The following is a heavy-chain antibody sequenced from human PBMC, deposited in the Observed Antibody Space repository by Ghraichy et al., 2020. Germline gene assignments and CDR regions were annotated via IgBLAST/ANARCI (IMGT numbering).Heavy chain of an antibody. Sequence: SQTLSLTCAVSGGSISSTSYYWSWFRQPPGRGLEWIGSISYSGSTYYNASLKSRVTISVDTSKNQFSLKLSSVTAAETAVYYCARRLRAAAGLDYIDSWGQGTLVTVSS. CDR1: GGSISSTSYY. J-gene: IGHJ4*02. CDR2: ISYSGST. CDR3: ARRLRAAAGLDYIDS. V-gene: IGHV4-39*01. D-gene: IGHD6-13*01.